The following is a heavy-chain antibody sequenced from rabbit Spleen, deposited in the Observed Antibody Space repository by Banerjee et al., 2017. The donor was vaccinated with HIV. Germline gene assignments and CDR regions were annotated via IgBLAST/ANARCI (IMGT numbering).Heavy chain of an antibody. Sequence: EESGGDLVKPGASLTLTCTASGFDFSSYGVSWVRQAPGKGLEWIGYIDPIFGSTYYASWVNGRFTISRHNAQNTLYLQLNSLTAADTATYFCVRDKASISGDYGPYYFNLWGPGTLVTVS. CDR2: IDPIFGST. CDR1: GFDFSSYG. V-gene: IGHV1S47*01. J-gene: IGHJ4*01. CDR3: VRDKASISGDYGPYYFNL. D-gene: IGHD1-1*01.